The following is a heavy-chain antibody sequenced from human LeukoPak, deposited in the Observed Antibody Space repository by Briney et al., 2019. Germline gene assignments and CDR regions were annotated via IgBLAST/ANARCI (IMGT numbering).Heavy chain of an antibody. V-gene: IGHV1-46*01. D-gene: IGHD6-19*01. CDR2: INPSRGST. CDR3: ASLGLAVAGTTGDY. J-gene: IGHJ4*02. Sequence: ASVKVSCKASGYTFTSYYIHWVRQAPGQGLEWMGLINPSRGSTDNAQKSQGRVTMTRDTSTSTVYMELSSLRSDDTAVYYCASLGLAVAGTTGDYWGQGTLVTVSS. CDR1: GYTFTSYY.